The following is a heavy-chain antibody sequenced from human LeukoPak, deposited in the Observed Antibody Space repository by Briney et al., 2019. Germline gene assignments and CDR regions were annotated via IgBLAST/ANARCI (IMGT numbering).Heavy chain of an antibody. CDR1: GGSISSGSYY. Sequence: SQTLSLTCTVSGGSISSGSYYWSWIRQPAGKGLEWIGRIYTSGSTSYNPSLKSRVTISLDTSKNQFSLKLSSVTAADTAVYYCARDPGSSWYRVDWFDPWGQGTLVTVSS. CDR2: IYTSGST. J-gene: IGHJ5*02. CDR3: ARDPGSSWYRVDWFDP. D-gene: IGHD6-13*01. V-gene: IGHV4-61*02.